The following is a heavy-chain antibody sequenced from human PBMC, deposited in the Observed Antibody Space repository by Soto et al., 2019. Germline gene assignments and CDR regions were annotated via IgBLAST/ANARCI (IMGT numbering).Heavy chain of an antibody. D-gene: IGHD6-6*01. CDR2: ISSSSSYI. J-gene: IGHJ4*02. CDR3: ARDAIAARRPFDY. CDR1: GFTFSSYS. V-gene: IGHV3-21*01. Sequence: GGSLRLSCAASGFTFSSYSMNWVRQAPGKGLEWVSSISSSSSYIYYADSVKGRFTISRDNAKNSLYLQMNSLRAEDTAVYYCARDAIAARRPFDYRGQGTLVTVSS.